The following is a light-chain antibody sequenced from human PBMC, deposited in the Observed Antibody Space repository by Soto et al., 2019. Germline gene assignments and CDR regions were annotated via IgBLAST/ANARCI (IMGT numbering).Light chain of an antibody. CDR3: GPWDDTLSAVL. V-gene: IGLV1-51*01. J-gene: IGLJ3*02. CDR1: NSNIGNNY. Sequence: QSVLTQPPSVSAAPGQKVSISCSGRNSNIGNNYVSWYQQLPGTAPKLLIYDNNERPSGIPDRFSGSKSGTSATLGIAGLQTGDEAVYFCGPWDDTLSAVLFGGGTKLTVL. CDR2: DNN.